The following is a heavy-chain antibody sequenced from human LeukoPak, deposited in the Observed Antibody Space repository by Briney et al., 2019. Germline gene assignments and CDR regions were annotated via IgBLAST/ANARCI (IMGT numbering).Heavy chain of an antibody. V-gene: IGHV4-59*01. Sequence: SETLSLTCTVSGGSISSYYWSWIRQPPGKGLEWIGYIYYSGSTNYNPSLKSRVTISVDTSKNQFSLKLSSVTAADTAVYYCARDRSSSWYLFDYWGQGTLVTVSS. CDR2: IYYSGST. CDR3: ARDRSSSWYLFDY. D-gene: IGHD6-13*01. CDR1: GGSISSYY. J-gene: IGHJ4*02.